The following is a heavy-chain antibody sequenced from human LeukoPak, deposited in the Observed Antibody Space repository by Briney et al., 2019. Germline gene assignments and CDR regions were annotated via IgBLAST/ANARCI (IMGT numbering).Heavy chain of an antibody. CDR1: GYTLTELS. Sequence: ASVKVSCKVSGYTLTELSMHWVRPAPGKGLEWMGGFDPEDGETIYAQKFQGRVTMTEDTSTDTAYMELSSLRSEDTAVYYCATTSDPPKAGPDAFDIWGQGTMVTVSS. J-gene: IGHJ3*02. CDR2: FDPEDGET. V-gene: IGHV1-24*01. CDR3: ATTSDPPKAGPDAFDI.